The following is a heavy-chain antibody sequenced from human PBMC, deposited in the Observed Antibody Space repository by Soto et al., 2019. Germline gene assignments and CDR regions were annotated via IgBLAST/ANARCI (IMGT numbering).Heavy chain of an antibody. V-gene: IGHV3-11*06. D-gene: IGHD1-1*01. CDR1: GFTFSDHY. Sequence: LRFSCAASGFTFSDHYMSWIRQAPGKGLEWIGYSSNSGSFTRYADSVKGRFSISRDNAKNSLYLQMNSLRGDDTAIYYCVRSGDNYNPLDYCGQGTPVTVS. CDR3: VRSGDNYNPLDY. CDR2: SSNSGSFT. J-gene: IGHJ4*02.